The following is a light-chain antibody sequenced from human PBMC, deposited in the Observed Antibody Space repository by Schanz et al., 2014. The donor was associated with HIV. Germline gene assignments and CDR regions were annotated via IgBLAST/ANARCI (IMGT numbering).Light chain of an antibody. Sequence: VMTQSPATLSVSPGERATLFCRASQNVNSNLAWYQQNPGQAPRLLIYGASSRAPGIPDRFSGSGSGTDFTLTISRLEPEDFAVYYCQQRSNWPPNTFGQGTKLEIK. CDR1: QNVNSN. V-gene: IGKV3D-20*02. CDR2: GAS. J-gene: IGKJ2*01. CDR3: QQRSNWPPNT.